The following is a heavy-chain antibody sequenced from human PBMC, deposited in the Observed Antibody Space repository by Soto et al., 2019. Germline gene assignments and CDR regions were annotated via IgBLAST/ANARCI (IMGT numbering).Heavy chain of an antibody. Sequence: SETLSLTCAVYGGTGVSFSGYYWSWIRQPPGKGLEWIGSIYYSGSTYYNPSLKSRVTVSVDTSKNQFSLKLSSVTAADTAVYYCARHPSDFWFDPWGQGTLVTVSS. D-gene: IGHD2-21*02. CDR3: ARHPSDFWFDP. V-gene: IGHV4-39*01. CDR1: GGTGVSFSGYY. CDR2: IYYSGST. J-gene: IGHJ5*02.